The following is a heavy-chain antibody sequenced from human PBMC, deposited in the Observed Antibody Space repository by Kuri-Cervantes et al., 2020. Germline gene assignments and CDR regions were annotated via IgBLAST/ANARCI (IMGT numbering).Heavy chain of an antibody. CDR2: IYYSGST. CDR3: ASAYGDYAHLGY. CDR1: GYSINSGYY. V-gene: IGHV4-38-2*01. J-gene: IGHJ4*02. D-gene: IGHD4-17*01. Sequence: SETLSLTCAVSGYSINSGYYWGWIRQPPGKGLEWIGYIYYSGSTNYNPSLKSRVTISVDTSKNQFSLKLSSVTAADTAVYYCASAYGDYAHLGYWGQGTLVTVSS.